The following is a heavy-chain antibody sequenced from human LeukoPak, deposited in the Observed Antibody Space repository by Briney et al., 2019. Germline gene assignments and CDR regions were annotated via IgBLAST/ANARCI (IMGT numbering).Heavy chain of an antibody. CDR1: GFTFSSYA. V-gene: IGHV3-23*01. D-gene: IGHD3-10*01. J-gene: IGHJ4*02. Sequence: GGSLRLSCAASGFTFSSYAMSWVRQAPGKGLEWVSAISGSGGSTYYADSVKGRFTISRDNSKNTLHLQMNSLRAEDTAVYYCAKDDSVLWFGELLYRFDYWGQGTLVTVSS. CDR2: ISGSGGST. CDR3: AKDDSVLWFGELLYRFDY.